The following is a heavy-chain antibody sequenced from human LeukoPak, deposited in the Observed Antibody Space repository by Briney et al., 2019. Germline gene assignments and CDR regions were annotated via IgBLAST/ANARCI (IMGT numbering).Heavy chain of an antibody. CDR3: ARLRRDINDWYADDC. J-gene: IGHJ4*02. Sequence: SETLSLTCSVSGGSVNTYYWSWIRQSAGKGLEWIGRISITEGTNYNPSLKSRVSMSVDASKNQVSLKLGSVTAADTAVYYCARLRRDINDWYADDCWGQGTLVTVSP. D-gene: IGHD6-19*01. V-gene: IGHV4-4*07. CDR1: GGSVNTYY. CDR2: ISITEGT.